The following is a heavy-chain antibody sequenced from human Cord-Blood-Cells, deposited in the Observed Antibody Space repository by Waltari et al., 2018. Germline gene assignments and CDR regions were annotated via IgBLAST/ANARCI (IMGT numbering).Heavy chain of an antibody. CDR3: ARARYCSSTSCYDAFDI. Sequence: QVQLVQSGAEVKKPGSSEKVSCKASGGTFSSYAISWVRKAPGQGLEWMGGIIPIFGTANYAQKFQGRVTITADESTSTAYMELSSLRSEDTAVYYCARARYCSSTSCYDAFDIWGQGTMVTVSS. V-gene: IGHV1-69*01. CDR1: GGTFSSYA. CDR2: IIPIFGTA. D-gene: IGHD2-2*01. J-gene: IGHJ3*02.